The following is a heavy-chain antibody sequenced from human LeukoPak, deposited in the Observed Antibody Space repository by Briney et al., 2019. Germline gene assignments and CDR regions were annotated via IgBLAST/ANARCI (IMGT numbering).Heavy chain of an antibody. Sequence: SETLSLTCIVSGGSISSYYWSWIRQPPGKGLEWIGYIYYSGSTNYNPSLKSRVTISVDTSKNQFSLKLSSVTAADTAVYYCARFRALQSYYFDYWGQGTLVTVSS. J-gene: IGHJ4*02. D-gene: IGHD3-16*02. CDR2: IYYSGST. CDR3: ARFRALQSYYFDY. V-gene: IGHV4-59*08. CDR1: GGSISSYY.